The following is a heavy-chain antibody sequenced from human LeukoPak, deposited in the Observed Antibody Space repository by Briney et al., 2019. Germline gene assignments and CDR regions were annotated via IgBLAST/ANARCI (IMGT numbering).Heavy chain of an antibody. CDR2: INWNGGST. D-gene: IGHD2-2*01. V-gene: IGHV3-20*01. CDR1: GFTFSSYS. CDR3: ARPEGYCSSTSCYLDAFAI. J-gene: IGHJ3*02. Sequence: GGSLRLSCAASGFTFSSYSMHWVRQAPGKGLEWVSGINWNGGSTGYADSVKGRFTISRDNAKNSLYLQMNSLRAEDTALYHCARPEGYCSSTSCYLDAFAIWGQGTMVTVSS.